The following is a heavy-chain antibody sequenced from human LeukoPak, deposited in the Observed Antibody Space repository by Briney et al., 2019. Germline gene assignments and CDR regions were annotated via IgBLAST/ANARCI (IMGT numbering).Heavy chain of an antibody. CDR1: GFTFGSYA. V-gene: IGHV3-23*01. CDR2: ISGSGSST. D-gene: IGHD6-13*01. Sequence: GGSLRLSCAASGFTFGSYAMSWIRQAPGKGLEWVSVISGSGSSTYYADSVKGRFTISRDNSKNTLYLQMNSLRAEDTAVYYCAKDEYSSSWSFYYYYGMDVWGQGTTVTVSS. CDR3: AKDEYSSSWSFYYYYGMDV. J-gene: IGHJ6*02.